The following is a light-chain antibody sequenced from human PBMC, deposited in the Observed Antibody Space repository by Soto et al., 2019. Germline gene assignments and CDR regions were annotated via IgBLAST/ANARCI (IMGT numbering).Light chain of an antibody. J-gene: IGKJ4*01. Sequence: DIQMTQSPSSVSASVGDSVTITCPASRNIKTSLAWYQQRPGKGPELLIYDASTLQSGVPSRISGSGSGTEFTLTISRLQPEDSATFFCQQINSFPPTFGGGTKVAI. CDR3: QQINSFPPT. CDR1: RNIKTS. V-gene: IGKV1-12*01. CDR2: DAS.